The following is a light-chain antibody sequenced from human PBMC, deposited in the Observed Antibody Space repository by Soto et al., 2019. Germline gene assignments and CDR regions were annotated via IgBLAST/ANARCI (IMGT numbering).Light chain of an antibody. Sequence: QSALTQPPSASGSPGQSVTISCTGTSSDVGGYNFVSWYQQHPGKAPKLLILEVSKRPSGVPDRFSGSKSGNTASLTVSGLQAEDEAQYYCSCYAGSDNVVFGGGTKLTVL. J-gene: IGLJ2*01. V-gene: IGLV2-8*01. CDR2: EVS. CDR1: SSDVGGYNF. CDR3: SCYAGSDNVV.